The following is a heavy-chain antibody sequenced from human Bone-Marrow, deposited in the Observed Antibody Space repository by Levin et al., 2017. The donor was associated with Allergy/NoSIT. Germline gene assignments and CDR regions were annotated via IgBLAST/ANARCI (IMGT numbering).Heavy chain of an antibody. J-gene: IGHJ4*02. Sequence: GGSLRLSCAASGFTFSSYAMHWVRQAPGKGLEWVAVISYDGSNKYYADSVKGRFTISRDNSKNTLYLQMNSLRAEDTAVYYCARGPTRAQRRFCPSTRCYGGGDYWGQGTLVTVSS. CDR2: ISYDGSNK. CDR1: GFTFSSYA. CDR3: ARGPTRAQRRFCPSTRCYGGGDY. V-gene: IGHV3-30*04. D-gene: IGHD2-2*01.